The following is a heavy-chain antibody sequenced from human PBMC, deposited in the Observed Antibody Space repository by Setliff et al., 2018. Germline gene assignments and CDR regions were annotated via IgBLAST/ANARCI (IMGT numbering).Heavy chain of an antibody. CDR1: GFTFSSYW. CDR2: IKQDGSVK. D-gene: IGHD3-10*01. CDR3: ARASGELFYDWYFDL. V-gene: IGHV3-7*04. J-gene: IGHJ2*01. Sequence: PGGSLRLSCAASGFTFSSYWMNWVRQAPGKGLEWVANIKQDGSVKNYVDSVKGRFSISRDNTKNSLYLQMNSLRAEDTAVYYCARASGELFYDWYFDLWGRGTLVTVSS.